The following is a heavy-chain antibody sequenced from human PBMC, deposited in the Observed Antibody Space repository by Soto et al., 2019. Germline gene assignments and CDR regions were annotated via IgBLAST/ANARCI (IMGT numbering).Heavy chain of an antibody. V-gene: IGHV3-23*01. D-gene: IGHD3-10*01. CDR3: AKVHSTVRGVIIGRPYYFDY. J-gene: IGHJ4*02. CDR2: ISGSGGST. CDR1: GVNLSSYA. Sequence: PGGALRLPCAASGVNLSSYAMGWGRQAPGKGRECVSAISGSGGSTYYADSVKGRFTISGDNSKNTLYLQMNSLRAEDTAVYYCAKVHSTVRGVIIGRPYYFDYWGQGTLVTVSS.